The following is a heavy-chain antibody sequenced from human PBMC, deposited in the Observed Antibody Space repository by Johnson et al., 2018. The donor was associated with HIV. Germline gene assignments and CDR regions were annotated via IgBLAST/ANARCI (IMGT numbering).Heavy chain of an antibody. D-gene: IGHD4-17*01. CDR3: ASYGDYKSSDAFDI. J-gene: IGHJ3*02. V-gene: IGHV3-66*02. Sequence: VQLVESGGGLVQSGGSLRLSCVASGFTVSSNYMSWVRQAPGKGLEWVSVIYSGGRTYYADSVKGRFTISRDNSKNTLYLQMNCLRAEDTAVYYCASYGDYKSSDAFDIWGQGTMVTVSS. CDR2: IYSGGRT. CDR1: GFTVSSNY.